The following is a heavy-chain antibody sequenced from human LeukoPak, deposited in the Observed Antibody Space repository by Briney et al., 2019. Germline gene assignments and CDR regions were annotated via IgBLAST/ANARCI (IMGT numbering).Heavy chain of an antibody. CDR3: ARGAGYNYPYYFDY. D-gene: IGHD5-24*01. Sequence: PGGSLRLSCAASGFTVSGNYMSWVRQAPGKGLEWVSTIYSGGSTYYADSVKGRFTISRDNSKNTLYLQMNSLRAEDTAAYYCARGAGYNYPYYFDYWGQGTLVTVSS. J-gene: IGHJ4*02. V-gene: IGHV3-53*01. CDR1: GFTVSGNY. CDR2: IYSGGST.